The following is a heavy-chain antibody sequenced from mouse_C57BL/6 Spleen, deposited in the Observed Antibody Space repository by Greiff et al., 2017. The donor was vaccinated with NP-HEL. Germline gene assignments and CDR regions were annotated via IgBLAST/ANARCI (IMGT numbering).Heavy chain of an antibody. CDR2: IYPGDGDT. V-gene: IGHV1-82*01. CDR3: ARPMYYGSSEDDIDY. J-gene: IGHJ2*01. Sequence: QVQLKESGPELVKPGASVKISCKASGYAFSSSWMNWVKQRPGKGLEWIGRIYPGDGDTNSNGKFKGKATLTADKSSSTAYMQLSSLTSEDAAVYFCARPMYYGSSEDDIDYWGQGTTLTVSS. D-gene: IGHD1-1*01. CDR1: GYAFSSSW.